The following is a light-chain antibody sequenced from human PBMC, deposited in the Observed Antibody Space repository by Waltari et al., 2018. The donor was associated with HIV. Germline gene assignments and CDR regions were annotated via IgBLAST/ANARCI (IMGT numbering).Light chain of an antibody. CDR3: SSYGGVASYLI. CDR2: DVN. J-gene: IGLJ2*01. V-gene: IGLV2-11*01. CDR1: SSDIGAYDY. Sequence: HSALTQPRSVSGSPGQSVTISCTGTSSDIGAYDYVSWFQKFPGRAPKLLIFDVNKRPSVVPDRFSGFKSGDTASLTISGLQPDDESDYFCSSYGGVASYLIFGGGTTLTVL.